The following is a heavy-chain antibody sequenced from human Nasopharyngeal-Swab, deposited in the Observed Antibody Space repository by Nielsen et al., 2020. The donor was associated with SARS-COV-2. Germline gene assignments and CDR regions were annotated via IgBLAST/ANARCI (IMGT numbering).Heavy chain of an antibody. D-gene: IGHD3-22*01. V-gene: IGHV3-30*03. CDR2: LSYDGSNK. CDR1: GFTFSSYG. CDR3: ARQWDTTSHGSHLGGYYDSSGYYYSGYYFDY. J-gene: IGHJ4*02. Sequence: GESLKISCAASGFTFSSYGMHWVRQAPGKGLEWVAVLSYDGSNKYYADSVKGRFTISRDNSKNTLYLQMNSLRAEDTAVYYCARQWDTTSHGSHLGGYYDSSGYYYSGYYFDYWGQGTLVTVSS.